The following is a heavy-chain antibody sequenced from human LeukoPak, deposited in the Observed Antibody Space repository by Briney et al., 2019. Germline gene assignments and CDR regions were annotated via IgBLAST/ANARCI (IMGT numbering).Heavy chain of an antibody. J-gene: IGHJ4*02. CDR3: ARDVYGLGDY. CDR2: INSDGSGP. CDR1: GFTFSNYW. V-gene: IGHV3-74*01. Sequence: GGSLRLSCGASGFTFSNYWMHWVSHAPEKGLMWVSKINSDGSGPDYADSVKGRFTISRDNAKNTLYLQMNSLRAEDTAVYYCARDVYGLGDYWGQGTLVTVSS. D-gene: IGHD1-14*01.